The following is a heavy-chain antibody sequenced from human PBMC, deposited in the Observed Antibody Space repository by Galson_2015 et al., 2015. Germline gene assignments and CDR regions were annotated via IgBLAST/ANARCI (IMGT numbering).Heavy chain of an antibody. Sequence: VKVSCKASGYTFTSYGISWVRQAPGQGLEWVGWISAYNGNTNYAQKLQGRVTMTTDTSTSTAYMELRSLRSDDTAVYYCARVETYYYYMDVWGKGTTVTVSS. CDR3: ARVETYYYYMDV. CDR2: ISAYNGNT. CDR1: GYTFTSYG. V-gene: IGHV1-18*01. J-gene: IGHJ6*03.